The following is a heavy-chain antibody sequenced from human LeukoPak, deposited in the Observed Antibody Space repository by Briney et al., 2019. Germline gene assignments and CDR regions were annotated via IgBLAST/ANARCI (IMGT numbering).Heavy chain of an antibody. J-gene: IGHJ4*02. CDR3: ARRKDYYVSGSYYKTFDY. CDR2: IPYSGST. Sequence: SETLSLTCTVSGHSISSNNYYWAWIRQPPGKGLEWIGSIPYSGSTYYNPSLKSRVTMSVDTSKNQFSLKLSSVTAADTAVYYCARRKDYYVSGSYYKTFDYWGQGTLVTVSS. CDR1: GHSISSNNYY. D-gene: IGHD3-10*01. V-gene: IGHV4-39*07.